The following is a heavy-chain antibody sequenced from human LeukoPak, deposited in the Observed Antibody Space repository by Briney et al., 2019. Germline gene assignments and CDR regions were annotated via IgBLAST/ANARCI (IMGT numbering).Heavy chain of an antibody. D-gene: IGHD3-16*01. CDR2: ISYDGSNK. Sequence: GGSLRLFCAASGFTFSSYAMHWVRQAPGKGLEWVAVISYDGSNKYYADSVKGRFTISRDNSKNTLYLQMNSLRAEDTAVYYCARDHDYSLDYWGQGTLVTVSS. V-gene: IGHV3-30*01. CDR1: GFTFSSYA. J-gene: IGHJ4*02. CDR3: ARDHDYSLDY.